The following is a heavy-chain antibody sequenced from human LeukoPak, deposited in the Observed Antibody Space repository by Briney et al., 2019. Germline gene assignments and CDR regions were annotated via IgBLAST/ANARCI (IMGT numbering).Heavy chain of an antibody. CDR2: IYYSGST. CDR3: AKFGTYPVHVSYSYYYLDV. CDR1: GGSISSYY. J-gene: IGHJ6*03. Sequence: SETLSLTCTVSGGSISSYYWSWIRQPPGKGLEWIGYIYYSGSTNYNPSLKSRVTISVDTSKNQFSLELSSVTAADTAVYYCAKFGTYPVHVSYSYYYLDVWGKGTTVTVSS. V-gene: IGHV4-59*08. D-gene: IGHD1-26*01.